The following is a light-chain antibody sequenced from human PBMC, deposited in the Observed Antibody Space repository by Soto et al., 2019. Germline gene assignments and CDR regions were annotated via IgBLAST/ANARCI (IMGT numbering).Light chain of an antibody. CDR3: CSYAGSEVV. CDR2: EGS. CDR1: SSDVGSYNL. J-gene: IGLJ2*01. Sequence: QSALTQPASVSGSPGQSITISCTGTSSDVGSYNLVSWYQQHPGKAPKLMIYEGSKRHSGVSNRFSGSKSGNTASLTISGLQAEDEADYYCCSYAGSEVVFGGGTKVTVL. V-gene: IGLV2-23*01.